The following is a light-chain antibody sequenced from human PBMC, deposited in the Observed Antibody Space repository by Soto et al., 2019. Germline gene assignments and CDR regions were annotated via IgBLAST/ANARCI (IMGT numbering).Light chain of an antibody. CDR2: KAS. Sequence: DIQMTQSPSTLSSSVGDRFTITCRASQSISSRLAWYQQKPGKAPKLLIYKASSLESGVPSRFSGSGSGTEFTLTISSLQPDDFATYYCQQYNSYPWTFGQGTKVDI. J-gene: IGKJ1*01. CDR1: QSISSR. CDR3: QQYNSYPWT. V-gene: IGKV1-5*03.